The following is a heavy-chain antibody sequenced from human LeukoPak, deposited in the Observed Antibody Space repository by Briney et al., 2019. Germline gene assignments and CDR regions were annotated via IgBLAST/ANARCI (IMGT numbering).Heavy chain of an antibody. CDR2: IRSKAYGGVA. CDR3: TRGRRPNIAAAGNAFDI. D-gene: IGHD6-13*01. Sequence: GGSLRLSCTGSGFTFGDYAMNWVRQAPGKGLEWVGLIRSKAYGGVAEYAASVKGRFAISRDDSKSIAYLQMNSLKTEDTAVYYCTRGRRPNIAAAGNAFDIWGQGTMVTVSS. CDR1: GFTFGDYA. V-gene: IGHV3-49*04. J-gene: IGHJ3*02.